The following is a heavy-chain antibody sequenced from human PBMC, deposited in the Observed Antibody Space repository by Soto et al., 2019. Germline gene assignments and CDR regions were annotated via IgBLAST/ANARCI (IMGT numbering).Heavy chain of an antibody. Sequence: QVQLQESGPGLVKPSETLSLTCTVSGGSISSYYWSWIRPPPGKGMEWIGYIYYSGCTNYNPSLKGRVTISVDTSKHQFSLKLRSVPAADTAVYYCAGRYRYSFDYWGQGTLVTVSS. CDR3: AGRYRYSFDY. J-gene: IGHJ4*02. V-gene: IGHV4-59*08. CDR1: GGSISSYY. D-gene: IGHD1-1*01. CDR2: IYYSGCT.